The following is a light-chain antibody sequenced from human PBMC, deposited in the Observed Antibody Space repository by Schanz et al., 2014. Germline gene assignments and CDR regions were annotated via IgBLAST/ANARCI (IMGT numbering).Light chain of an antibody. Sequence: MVVTQSPATLSVSPGERASFSCRASQSVGSNLAWYQQKPGQVPRLLIYGASNRATGIPARFSGSGSGTDFPLTISSLEPEDFVVYYCQQRTNWPLTFGGGTRVEIK. V-gene: IGKV3-11*01. CDR2: GAS. CDR1: QSVGSN. CDR3: QQRTNWPLT. J-gene: IGKJ4*01.